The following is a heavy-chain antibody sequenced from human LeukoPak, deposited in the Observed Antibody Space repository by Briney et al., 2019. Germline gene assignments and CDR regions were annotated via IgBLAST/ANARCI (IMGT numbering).Heavy chain of an antibody. CDR1: GFIFRSFA. CDR3: AKDLAEAATSYGMDV. D-gene: IGHD2-15*01. V-gene: IGHV3-23*01. CDR2: VSGSGGTT. J-gene: IGHJ6*02. Sequence: GGSVRLSCAATGFIFRSFAMSRGRQVPGKGLEWVAAVSGSGGTTYYAGSVKGRFTISRDNSKNTVYLQINNLRTEDTATYYCAKDLAEAATSYGMDVWGHGPTVTVSS.